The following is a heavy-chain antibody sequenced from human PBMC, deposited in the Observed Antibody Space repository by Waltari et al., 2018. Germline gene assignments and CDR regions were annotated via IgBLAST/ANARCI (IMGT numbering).Heavy chain of an antibody. V-gene: IGHV5-51*01. CDR1: GYSFTSYW. CDR3: ARQAFQSVWGSYRN. D-gene: IGHD3-16*02. CDR2: IYPGDSDT. Sequence: EVQLVQSGAAVNKPGESLKISCKGSGYSFTSYWIGWGRQLPGKGLEWMGIIYPGDSDTRYSPSFQGQVTISADKSISTAYLQWSSLKASDTAMYYCARQAFQSVWGSYRNWGQGTLVTVSS. J-gene: IGHJ4*02.